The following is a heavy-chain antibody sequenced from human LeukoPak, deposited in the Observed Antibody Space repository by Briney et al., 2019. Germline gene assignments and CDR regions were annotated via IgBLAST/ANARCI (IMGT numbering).Heavy chain of an antibody. CDR2: IYHSGST. CDR3: ARVQPSGYSYGNTLDY. D-gene: IGHD5-18*01. V-gene: IGHV4-30-2*01. Sequence: SETLSLTCAVSGGSISSGGYSWSWIRQPPGKGLEWIGYIYHSGSTYYNPSLKSRVTISVDRSKNQFSLKLSSVTAADTAVYYCARVQPSGYSYGNTLDYWGQGTLVTVSS. CDR1: GGSISSGGYS. J-gene: IGHJ4*02.